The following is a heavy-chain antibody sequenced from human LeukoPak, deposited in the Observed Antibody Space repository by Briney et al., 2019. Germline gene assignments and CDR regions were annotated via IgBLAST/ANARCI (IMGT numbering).Heavy chain of an antibody. CDR2: IRNNGNDK. CDR1: GFSFSTCG. V-gene: IGHV3-30*02. J-gene: IGHJ4*02. Sequence: PGGSLRLSCAASGFSFSTCGMHWVRQAPGRGLEWVAFIRNNGNDKYYANSVKGRFTISRDISRNTLYLQMDSLRTEDTAVYYCAKDHPVVAHWGQGTLVTVSS. D-gene: IGHD2-15*01. CDR3: AKDHPVVAH.